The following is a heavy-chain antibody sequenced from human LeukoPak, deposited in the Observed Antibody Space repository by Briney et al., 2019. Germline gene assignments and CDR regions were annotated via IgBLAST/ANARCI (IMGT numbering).Heavy chain of an antibody. CDR3: ARGSRYSGSPFDY. Sequence: PSETLSLTCTVSGGSISSYYWSWIRQPPGKGLEWIGYIYYSGSTNYNPSLKSRVTISVDTSKNQFSLKLCSVTAADTAVYYCARGSRYSGSPFDYWGQGTLVTVSS. CDR1: GGSISSYY. D-gene: IGHD1-26*01. V-gene: IGHV4-59*01. J-gene: IGHJ4*02. CDR2: IYYSGST.